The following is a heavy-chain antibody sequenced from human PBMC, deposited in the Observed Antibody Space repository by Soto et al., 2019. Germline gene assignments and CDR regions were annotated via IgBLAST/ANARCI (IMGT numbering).Heavy chain of an antibody. CDR3: VRERGLSSFYGMDV. Sequence: GGSLRLSCAASGFTLTSYTMNWVRQASGKGLEWVSSITSSSSHIYYADSVKGRFTISRDNAGNSLYLQMNSLRAEDSAVYYCVRERGLSSFYGMDVWGQGTTVTASS. V-gene: IGHV3-21*01. CDR1: GFTLTSYT. CDR2: ITSSSSHI. J-gene: IGHJ6*02. D-gene: IGHD3-10*01.